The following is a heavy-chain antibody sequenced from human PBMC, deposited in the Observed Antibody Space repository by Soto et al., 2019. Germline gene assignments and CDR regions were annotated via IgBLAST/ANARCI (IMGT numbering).Heavy chain of an antibody. D-gene: IGHD6-6*01. Sequence: SETLSLTCTVSGDSISSYYWGWIRQPPGKGLEWIGYIHYSGSTNYNPSLKSRVTISVDTPKNQFSLKVNSMTAADTAVYYCARGGLAARKGRWFDPWGQGTLVTAS. CDR2: IHYSGST. CDR3: ARGGLAARKGRWFDP. V-gene: IGHV4-59*01. J-gene: IGHJ5*02. CDR1: GDSISSYY.